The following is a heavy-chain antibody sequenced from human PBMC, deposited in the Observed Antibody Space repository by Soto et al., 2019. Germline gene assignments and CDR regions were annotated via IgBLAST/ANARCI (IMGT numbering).Heavy chain of an antibody. CDR1: GGTINSDY. CDR2: IYYRGNT. CDR3: ARDPLQGY. V-gene: IGHV4-59*01. Sequence: SETLSLTCTVSGGTINSDYWSWIRQPPGKGLEWIGYIYYRGNTNYNPSLKSRVTISIDTSKNQFSLKLSSVTAADTAVYYCARDPLQGYWGQGTLVTVSS. J-gene: IGHJ4*02.